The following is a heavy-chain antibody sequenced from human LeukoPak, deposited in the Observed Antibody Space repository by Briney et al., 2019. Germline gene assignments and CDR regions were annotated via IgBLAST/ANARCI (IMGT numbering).Heavy chain of an antibody. D-gene: IGHD1-1*01. J-gene: IGHJ4*02. V-gene: IGHV3-21*01. CDR3: ARDSPGTTASDY. Sequence: GGSLRLSCAASGFTFDTYRMNWVRQAPGKGLEWVSSISASGSYIYYADSLKGRFTISRHNTKNSLFLQMNTLRAKDTAVYYCARDSPGTTASDYWGQGTLVTVSS. CDR2: ISASGSYI. CDR1: GFTFDTYR.